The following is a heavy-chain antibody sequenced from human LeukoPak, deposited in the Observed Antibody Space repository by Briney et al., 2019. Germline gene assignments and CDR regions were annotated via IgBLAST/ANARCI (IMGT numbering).Heavy chain of an antibody. CDR3: ATETNGRHYDY. D-gene: IGHD1-14*01. CDR2: IGPTGSDR. J-gene: IGHJ4*02. CDR1: GLTFSTSG. V-gene: IGHV3-21*06. Sequence: PGGSLRHACTASGLTFSTSGFKWVRQAPGKGLEWVASIGPTGSDRYHADSIKGRFTISTDNANNFLYLQMNSLRAEDTAVYYCATETNGRHYDYWGQGTLLTVSS.